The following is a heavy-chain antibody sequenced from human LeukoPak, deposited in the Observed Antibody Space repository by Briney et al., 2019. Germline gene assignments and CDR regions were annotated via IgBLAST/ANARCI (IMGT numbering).Heavy chain of an antibody. Sequence: GGSLRLSCAASGFTFSSYEMNWVRQAPGKGLEWVSYISSSGSTIYYADSVKGRFTISRDNAKNSLYLQVNSLRAEDTAVYYCAELGITMIGGVWGKGTTVTVSS. CDR2: ISSSGSTI. V-gene: IGHV3-48*03. CDR3: AELGITMIGGV. J-gene: IGHJ6*04. D-gene: IGHD3-10*02. CDR1: GFTFSSYE.